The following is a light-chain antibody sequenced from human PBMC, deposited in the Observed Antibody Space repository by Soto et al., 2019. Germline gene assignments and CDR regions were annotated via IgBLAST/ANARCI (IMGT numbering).Light chain of an antibody. CDR2: DVT. Sequence: QSVLTQPASVSGSPGQSIAISCTGTSSDIGSYNYVSWYQQHPGKAPKLLIYDVTARPSGVSDRFSASKSGNTASLTISGLQAEDEADYYCSSYTTHNRAVFGGGTQLTVL. V-gene: IGLV2-14*03. CDR3: SSYTTHNRAV. CDR1: SSDIGSYNY. J-gene: IGLJ7*01.